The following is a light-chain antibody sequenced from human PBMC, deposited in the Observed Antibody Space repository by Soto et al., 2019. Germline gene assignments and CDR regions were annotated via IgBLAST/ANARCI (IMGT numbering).Light chain of an antibody. V-gene: IGLV1-40*01. CDR1: SSNIGAGYD. J-gene: IGLJ3*02. CDR3: QSYDSSLSGSV. Sequence: QSALTQPPSVSGAPGQRVTISCTGSSSNIGAGYDVHWYQQLPGTAPKLLIYGNSNRPSGVPDRFSGSKSGTSASLAITGIQAEDEADYYCQSYDSSLSGSVFGGGTKVTV. CDR2: GNS.